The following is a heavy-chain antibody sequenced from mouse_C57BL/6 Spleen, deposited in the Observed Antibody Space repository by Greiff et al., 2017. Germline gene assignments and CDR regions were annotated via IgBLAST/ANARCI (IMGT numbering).Heavy chain of an antibody. D-gene: IGHD2-5*01. CDR1: GFTFSDYY. V-gene: IGHV5-16*01. CDR2: INYDGSST. CDR3: ARDEGYSNGGFAY. Sequence: EVKVVESEGGLVQPGSSMKLSCTASGFTFSDYYMAWVRQVPEKGLEWVANINYDGSSTYYLDSLKSRFIISRDNAKKILYLQMSSLKSEDTATYYCARDEGYSNGGFAYWGQGTLVTVSA. J-gene: IGHJ3*01.